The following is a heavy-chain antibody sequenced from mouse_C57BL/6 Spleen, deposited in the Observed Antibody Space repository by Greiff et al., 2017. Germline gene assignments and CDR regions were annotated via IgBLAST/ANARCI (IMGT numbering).Heavy chain of an antibody. D-gene: IGHD1-1*01. CDR1: GYTFTDYY. Sequence: EVQLQQSGPELVKPGASVKISCKASGYTFTDYYMNWVKQSHGKSLEWIGDINPNNGGTSYNQKFKGKATLTVDKSSSTAYMELRSLTSEDSAVYYCAISYYGSSFAWFAYWGQGTLVTVSA. CDR2: INPNNGGT. V-gene: IGHV1-26*01. CDR3: AISYYGSSFAWFAY. J-gene: IGHJ3*01.